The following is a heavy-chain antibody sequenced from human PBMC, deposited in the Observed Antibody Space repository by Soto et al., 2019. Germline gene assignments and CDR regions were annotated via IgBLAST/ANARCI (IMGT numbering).Heavy chain of an antibody. V-gene: IGHV3-30*18. CDR3: AKEMYPRTVLDSSSPWGDY. Sequence: QVQLVESGGGLVQPGRSLRLSCAVSGFTFSDYGMHWVRQAPGKGLEWVAVMSYAGTYKYYADSVKGRFTISRDLSGNTLFLQMNSLRLEDTAVYFCAKEMYPRTVLDSSSPWGDYWGQGTLVTVSS. CDR1: GFTFSDYG. J-gene: IGHJ4*02. CDR2: MSYAGTYK. D-gene: IGHD6-6*01.